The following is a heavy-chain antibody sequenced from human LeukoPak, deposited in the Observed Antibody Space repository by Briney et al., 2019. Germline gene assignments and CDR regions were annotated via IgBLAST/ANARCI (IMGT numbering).Heavy chain of an antibody. Sequence: GGSLRLSCAASGFTFSSYSMNWVRQAPGKGLEWVSYISSSSSTIYYADSVKGRFTISRDNAKNSLYLQMNSLRAEDTAVYYSARDPENCSSTSCYTVYFQHWGQGTLVTVSS. CDR3: ARDPENCSSTSCYTVYFQH. V-gene: IGHV3-48*01. D-gene: IGHD2-2*02. CDR2: ISSSSSTI. CDR1: GFTFSSYS. J-gene: IGHJ1*01.